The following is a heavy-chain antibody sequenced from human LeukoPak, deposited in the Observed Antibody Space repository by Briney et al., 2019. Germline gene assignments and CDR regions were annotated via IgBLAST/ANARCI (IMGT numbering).Heavy chain of an antibody. J-gene: IGHJ4*02. CDR2: ISGSGGST. V-gene: IGHV3-23*01. CDR1: GFTFSSYA. CDR3: AKDPGPYSSGWYDY. Sequence: GGSLRLSCAASGFTFSSYAMSWVRQAPGKGLEWVSAISGSGGSTYYADSVKGRFTISRDNSKNALYLQMNSLRAGDTAVYYCAKDPGPYSSGWYDYWGQGTLVTVPS. D-gene: IGHD6-19*01.